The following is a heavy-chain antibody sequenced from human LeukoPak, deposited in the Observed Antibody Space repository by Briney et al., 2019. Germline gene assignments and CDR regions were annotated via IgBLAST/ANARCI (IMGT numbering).Heavy chain of an antibody. Sequence: PAETLSLTCTVSGGSISSYYWSWIRQPPGKGLEWIGYIFYSGSTNYNPSLKSRVTISVDTSKNQFSLKLRSVTAADTAVYYCARAAPSSRVAGTRQPHPTIDYWGQGTLVTVSS. CDR2: IFYSGST. V-gene: IGHV4-59*01. D-gene: IGHD6-13*01. CDR3: ARAAPSSRVAGTRQPHPTIDY. CDR1: GGSISSYY. J-gene: IGHJ4*02.